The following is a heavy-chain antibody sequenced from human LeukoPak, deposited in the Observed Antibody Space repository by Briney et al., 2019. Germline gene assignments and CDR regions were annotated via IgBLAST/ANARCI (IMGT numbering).Heavy chain of an antibody. D-gene: IGHD6-13*01. CDR1: GGSFSGYY. CDR2: INHSGST. CDR3: ATLSGYSSSWYKY. J-gene: IGHJ4*02. Sequence: PSETLSLTRAVYGGSFSGYYWSSIRQPPRKRLEWIGEINHSGSTNYNPSLKSRVTISVDTSKNQFSLKLSSVTAADTAVYYCATLSGYSSSWYKYWGQGTLVTVSS. V-gene: IGHV4-34*01.